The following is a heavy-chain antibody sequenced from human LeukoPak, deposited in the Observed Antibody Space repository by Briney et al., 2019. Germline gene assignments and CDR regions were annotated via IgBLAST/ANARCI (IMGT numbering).Heavy chain of an antibody. D-gene: IGHD3-22*01. J-gene: IGHJ4*02. CDR1: GGSFSGYY. CDR3: ARDGYYDSSGYYLGFDY. V-gene: IGHV4-34*01. Sequence: SETLSLTCAVYGGSFSGYYWSWIRQPPGKGLEWIGEINHSGSTNYNPSLKSRVTMSVDTSKNQFSLKLSSVTAADTAVYYCARDGYYDSSGYYLGFDYWGQGTLVTVSS. CDR2: INHSGST.